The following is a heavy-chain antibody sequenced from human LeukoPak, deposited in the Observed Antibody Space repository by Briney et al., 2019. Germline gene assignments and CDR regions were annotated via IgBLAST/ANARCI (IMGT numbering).Heavy chain of an antibody. V-gene: IGHV3-53*01. CDR2: IYSGGST. CDR3: GRTTAGSGNWFDP. CDR1: GFTVSSNY. D-gene: IGHD6-13*01. J-gene: IGHJ5*02. Sequence: GGSLRLSCAASGFTVSSNYISWVRQAPGKGLERVSIIYSGGSTYYADSVKGRFTISRDNSKDTVYLQMNSLRAEDTAVYYCGRTTAGSGNWFDPWGQGTLVTVSP.